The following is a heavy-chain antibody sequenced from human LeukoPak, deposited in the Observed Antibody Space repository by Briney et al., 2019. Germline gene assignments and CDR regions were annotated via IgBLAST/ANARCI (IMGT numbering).Heavy chain of an antibody. J-gene: IGHJ6*03. D-gene: IGHD3-16*01. Sequence: ASVKVSCKTSGYPFRNYDINWVRQATGQGLEWMGWINPHSGKTGYAQKFQGRVTMTTDTSASTAYMELSSLRSEDTAVYYCAREIGGPNHYYYMDVWGKGTTVTVSS. CDR2: INPHSGKT. CDR3: AREIGGPNHYYYMDV. V-gene: IGHV1-8*01. CDR1: GYPFRNYD.